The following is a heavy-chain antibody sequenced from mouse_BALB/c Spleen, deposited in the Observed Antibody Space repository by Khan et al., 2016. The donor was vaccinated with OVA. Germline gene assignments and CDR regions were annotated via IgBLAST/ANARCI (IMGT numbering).Heavy chain of an antibody. CDR1: GFSLTTYG. CDR2: IWSGGST. J-gene: IGHJ3*01. Sequence: QVQLKQSGPGLVQPSQSLSITCTVSGFSLTTYGVHWVRQSPGKGLEWLGVIWSGGSTDYNAAFISRLSISKDSSKSQVFFKMNSLEVNDTAIYYCARNYDYDEGLAYWGQGTLVTVS. D-gene: IGHD2-4*01. CDR3: ARNYDYDEGLAY. V-gene: IGHV2-2*02.